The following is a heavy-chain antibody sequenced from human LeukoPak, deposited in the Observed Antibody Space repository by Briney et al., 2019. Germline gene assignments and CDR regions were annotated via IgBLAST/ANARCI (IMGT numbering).Heavy chain of an antibody. V-gene: IGHV1-18*01. CDR2: ISAYNGNT. CDR1: GYTFTNYR. CDR3: ARDWTDDSSSWKINYYYGMDV. Sequence: ASVKVSCKASGYTFTNYRINWVRQAPGQGLEWVGWISAYNGNTNYVEKLQGRVTMTTDTSTSTAYMELRSLRSDDTAVYYCARDWTDDSSSWKINYYYGMDVWGQGTTVTVSS. D-gene: IGHD6-13*01. J-gene: IGHJ6*02.